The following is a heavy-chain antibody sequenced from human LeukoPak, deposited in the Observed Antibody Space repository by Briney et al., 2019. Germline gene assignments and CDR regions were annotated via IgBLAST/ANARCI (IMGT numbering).Heavy chain of an antibody. CDR3: ARDGGYDSIDY. D-gene: IGHD5-12*01. Sequence: GASVKVSCKASGYTFTSYGISWVRQAPGQGLEWMGWINPNSGGTNYAQKFQGRVTMTRDTSISTAYMELSRLRSDDTAVYYCARDGGYDSIDYWGQGTLVTVSS. CDR2: INPNSGGT. V-gene: IGHV1-2*02. CDR1: GYTFTSYG. J-gene: IGHJ4*02.